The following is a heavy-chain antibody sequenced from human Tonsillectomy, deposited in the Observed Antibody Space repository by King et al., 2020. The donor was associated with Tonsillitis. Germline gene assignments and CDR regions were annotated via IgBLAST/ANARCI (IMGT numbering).Heavy chain of an antibody. J-gene: IGHJ4*02. CDR3: AKDSSTDVYSSGVDY. CDR2: ISWNSGSI. V-gene: IGHV3-9*01. D-gene: IGHD6-19*01. Sequence: VQLVESGGGLVQPGRSLRLSCAASGFTFDDYAMHWVRQAPGKGLEWVSGISWNSGSIGYADSVKGRFTISRDNAKNSLYLQMNSLRAEDTALYYCAKDSSTDVYSSGVDYWGQGTLVTVSS. CDR1: GFTFDDYA.